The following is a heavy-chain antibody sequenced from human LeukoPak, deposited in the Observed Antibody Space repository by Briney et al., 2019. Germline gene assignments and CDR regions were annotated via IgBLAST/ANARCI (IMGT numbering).Heavy chain of an antibody. CDR3: ARGVATPFGYYMDV. V-gene: IGHV1-69*01. CDR2: IIPIFGTA. D-gene: IGHD2-15*01. CDR1: GGTFSSYA. J-gene: IGHJ6*03. Sequence: SVKVSCKASGGTFSSYAISWVRQAPGQGLEWMGGIIPIFGTASYAQKFQGRVMITADESTSTAYMELSSLRSEDTAVYYCARGVATPFGYYMDVWGKGTTVTVSS.